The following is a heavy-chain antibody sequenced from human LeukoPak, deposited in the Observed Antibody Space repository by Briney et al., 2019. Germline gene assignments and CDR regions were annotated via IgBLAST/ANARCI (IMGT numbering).Heavy chain of an antibody. CDR3: ARLRVVGAIYYYYGMDV. Sequence: PSETLSLTCTVSGGSISSSSYYWGWIRQPPGKGLEWIGRIYYSGSSDYNPSLKSRVTISVDTSKNQFPLKLGSVTAADTAVYYCARLRVVGAIYYYYGMDVWGQGTTVTVS. V-gene: IGHV4-39*01. D-gene: IGHD1-26*01. J-gene: IGHJ6*02. CDR1: GGSISSSSYY. CDR2: IYYSGSS.